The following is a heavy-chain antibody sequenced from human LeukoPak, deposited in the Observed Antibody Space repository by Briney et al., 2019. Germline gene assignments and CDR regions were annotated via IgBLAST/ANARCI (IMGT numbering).Heavy chain of an antibody. V-gene: IGHV1-18*04. Sequence: ASVKVSCKASGYTFTRYGISWVRQAPGQGLEWMGWISAHNGNTNYAQKLQGRVTMTTDTSPSTAYMELRSLRSDDTAVYYCARDWPDYYGSGSYYMFDPWGQGTLVTVSS. CDR1: GYTFTRYG. CDR2: ISAHNGNT. J-gene: IGHJ5*02. D-gene: IGHD3-10*01. CDR3: ARDWPDYYGSGSYYMFDP.